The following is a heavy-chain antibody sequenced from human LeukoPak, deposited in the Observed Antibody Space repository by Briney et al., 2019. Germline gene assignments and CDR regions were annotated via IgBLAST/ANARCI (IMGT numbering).Heavy chain of an antibody. V-gene: IGHV3-30*18. CDR1: GFTFSSYG. CDR3: AKEDVVVVPAASYYFDY. J-gene: IGHJ4*02. Sequence: GGSLGLSCATSGFTFSSYGMHWVRQVPGKGLEWVAVISKDAKSNYHVDSVKGRFTISRDNSKNTLYLQMNSLRAEDTAVYYCAKEDVVVVPAASYYFDYWGQGTLVTVSS. CDR2: ISKDAKSN. D-gene: IGHD2-2*01.